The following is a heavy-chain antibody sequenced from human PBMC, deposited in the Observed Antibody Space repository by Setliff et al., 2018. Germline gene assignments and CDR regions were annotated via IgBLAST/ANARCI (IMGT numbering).Heavy chain of an antibody. D-gene: IGHD5-18*01. Sequence: SETLSLTCTVSGGSISRGSYDWSWIRQPAGKGLEWIGRIYTSGSTNYNPSLKSRVTISVDTSKNQFSLKLSSVTAADTAVYYCARSGYSYGLGGFPLDYWGQGTLVTVSS. CDR3: ARSGYSYGLGGFPLDY. J-gene: IGHJ4*02. CDR2: IYTSGST. CDR1: GGSISRGSYD. V-gene: IGHV4-61*02.